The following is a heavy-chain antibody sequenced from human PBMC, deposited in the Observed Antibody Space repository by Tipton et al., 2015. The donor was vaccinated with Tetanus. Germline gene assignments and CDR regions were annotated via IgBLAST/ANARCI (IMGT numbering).Heavy chain of an antibody. V-gene: IGHV4-34*01. CDR2: IDHSGGT. D-gene: IGHD3-10*01. CDR3: AFKPDYFGTGSPPFDY. Sequence: TLSLTYAVYGGSFSGYYWSWIRQTPGKGLEWIGEIDHSGGTNYNPSLKSRVSISVDTTKKQLYLNLTSVTAADTAVYYCAFKPDYFGTGSPPFDYWGQGPLVTVSS. J-gene: IGHJ4*02. CDR1: GGSFSGYY.